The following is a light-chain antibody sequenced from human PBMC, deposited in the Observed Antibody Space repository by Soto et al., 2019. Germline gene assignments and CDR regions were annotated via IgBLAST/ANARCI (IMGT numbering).Light chain of an antibody. J-gene: IGKJ1*01. V-gene: IGKV3-20*01. Sequence: EIVLTQSPGTLSVSPGERATLSCRASQTISSNYLAWYQQKPGQAPRLLIYGASSRATGIPDRVSGSGAGTYFTLTISRLEPEDSAIDYCQQYVSWTFGQGTKVDIK. CDR3: QQYVSWT. CDR2: GAS. CDR1: QTISSNY.